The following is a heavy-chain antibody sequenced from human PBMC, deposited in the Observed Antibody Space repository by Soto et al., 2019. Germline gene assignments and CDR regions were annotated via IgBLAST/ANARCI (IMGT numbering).Heavy chain of an antibody. Sequence: SVKVSCKASGDTFTRNTISWVRQARGQRLEWIGWIVVCSGNTNYAQKFQERVTITRDMSTSTAYMELSSLGSEDTAVYYCAAGEYVFDYWGQGTLVTVSS. CDR2: IVVCSGNT. CDR1: GDTFTRNT. V-gene: IGHV1-58*02. D-gene: IGHD3-10*02. J-gene: IGHJ4*02. CDR3: AAGEYVFDY.